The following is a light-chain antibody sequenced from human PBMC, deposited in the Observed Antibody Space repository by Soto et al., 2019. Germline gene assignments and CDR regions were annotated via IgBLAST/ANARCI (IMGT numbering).Light chain of an antibody. CDR2: DAS. Sequence: EIVLTQSPATLSLSPGERATLSCRASQSVRSYLAWYQQKPGQAPRLLIYDASNRATGIPARFSGSGSGTDFTLTISSLEPEDFPVYYCQHRNNLPGTFGQGTRLEMK. V-gene: IGKV3-11*01. CDR3: QHRNNLPGT. CDR1: QSVRSY. J-gene: IGKJ5*01.